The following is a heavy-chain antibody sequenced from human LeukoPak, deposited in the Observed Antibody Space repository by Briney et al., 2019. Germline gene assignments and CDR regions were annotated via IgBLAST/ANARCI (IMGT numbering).Heavy chain of an antibody. V-gene: IGHV3-43*02. J-gene: IGHJ4*02. Sequence: QPGRSLRLSCAAPGFMFHDYAIHWVRQAPGKGLEWVSLISGDGGSTFYADSVKGRFTISRDNSKNSLYLQMNSLRSDDTALYYCARESESSGWYDYWGQGTLVTVSS. CDR3: ARESESSGWYDY. D-gene: IGHD6-19*01. CDR1: GFMFHDYA. CDR2: ISGDGGST.